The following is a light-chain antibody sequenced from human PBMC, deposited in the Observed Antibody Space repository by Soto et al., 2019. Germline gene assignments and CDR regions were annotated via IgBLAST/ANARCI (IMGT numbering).Light chain of an antibody. Sequence: QSALAQPASVSGSPGQSITISCTGTSSDVGAYNYVSWYQHNAGKAPKLMIYEVRKRPSGVSNRFSGSKSGNTASLTISGLQPDDEADYYCTSYTSRSARYVFGTGTKVTV. V-gene: IGLV2-14*01. CDR3: TSYTSRSARYV. CDR1: SSDVGAYNY. CDR2: EVR. J-gene: IGLJ1*01.